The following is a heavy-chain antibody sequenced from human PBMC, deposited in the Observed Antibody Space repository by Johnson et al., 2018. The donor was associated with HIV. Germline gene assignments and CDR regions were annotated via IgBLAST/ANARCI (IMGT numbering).Heavy chain of an antibody. CDR1: GFTFSSYG. J-gene: IGHJ3*02. CDR3: SYIFVDTAMDKTTTDAFDI. Sequence: VQLVESGGGVVQPGGSLRLSCAASGFTFSSYGMHWVRQAPGKGLEWVAFIRYDGSNKYDAESVKGRFPISRDNSKNTLYLQMNSLRAEDTAVYYCSYIFVDTAMDKTTTDAFDIWGQGTMVTVSS. V-gene: IGHV3-30*02. CDR2: IRYDGSNK. D-gene: IGHD5-18*01.